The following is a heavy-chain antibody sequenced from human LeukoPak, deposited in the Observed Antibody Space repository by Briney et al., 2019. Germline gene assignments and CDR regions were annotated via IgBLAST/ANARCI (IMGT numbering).Heavy chain of an antibody. Sequence: KPGGSLRLSCAASGFTFSSYSMNWVRQAPGKGLEWVSSISSSSSYIYYADSVKGRFTISRDNSKNTLYLQMNSLRAEDTAVYYCASAPYGSGTFLDYWGQGTLVTVSS. V-gene: IGHV3-21*01. J-gene: IGHJ4*02. CDR3: ASAPYGSGTFLDY. CDR2: ISSSSSYI. D-gene: IGHD3-10*01. CDR1: GFTFSSYS.